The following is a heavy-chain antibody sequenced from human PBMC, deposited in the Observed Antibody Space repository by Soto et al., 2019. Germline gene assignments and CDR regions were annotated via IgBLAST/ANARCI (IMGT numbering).Heavy chain of an antibody. Sequence: GGSLRLSCAASGFTFSCYCMNWVRQAPGKGLEWVAVIKKDGSNKYYADSVKGRFTISRDNSKNSLYLQMNDLRAEDTAVYYCATDLCTSSGCFGKLFDYWGRGTLVTVSS. J-gene: IGHJ4*02. V-gene: IGHV3-30*02. CDR3: ATDLCTSSGCFGKLFDY. CDR2: IKKDGSNK. D-gene: IGHD3-10*01. CDR1: GFTFSCYC.